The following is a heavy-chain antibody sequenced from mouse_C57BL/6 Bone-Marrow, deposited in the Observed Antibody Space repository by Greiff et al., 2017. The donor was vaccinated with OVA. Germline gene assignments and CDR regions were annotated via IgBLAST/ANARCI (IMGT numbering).Heavy chain of an antibody. CDR3: YYYGSSYTWFAY. V-gene: IGHV14-4*01. D-gene: IGHD1-1*01. CDR2: IDPENGDT. CDR1: GFNIKDDY. Sequence: VQLQQSGAELVRPGASVKLSCTASGFNIKDDYMHWVKQRPEQGQEWIGWIDPENGDTEYASKFQGKATITADTSSNTAYLQLSSLTSEDTAVYYCYYYGSSYTWFAYWGQGTLVTVSA. J-gene: IGHJ3*01.